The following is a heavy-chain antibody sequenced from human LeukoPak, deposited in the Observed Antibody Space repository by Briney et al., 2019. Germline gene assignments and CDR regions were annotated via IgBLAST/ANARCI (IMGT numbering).Heavy chain of an antibody. V-gene: IGHV4-34*01. CDR2: INLSGST. CDR3: AGEHSNSCFTCYFVY. J-gene: IGHJ4*02. CDR1: GGSFSVYY. Sequence: SETLSLTCAVYGGSFSVYYWSWIRQPPGEGLGWIGEINLSGSTNYNPSLKSRVTISVDTSKNQFSLKLSSVTAADTAVYYCAGEHSNSCFTCYFVYWGQRALVTDSS. D-gene: IGHD6-6*01.